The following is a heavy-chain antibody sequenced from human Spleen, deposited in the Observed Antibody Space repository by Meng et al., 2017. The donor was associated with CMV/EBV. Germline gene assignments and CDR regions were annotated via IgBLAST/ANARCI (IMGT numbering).Heavy chain of an antibody. CDR1: GFTVSSNY. CDR3: AREGNGLRFLEWLSRGEYYYGMDV. CDR2: IYSGGST. J-gene: IGHJ6*02. D-gene: IGHD3-3*01. Sequence: GESLKISCAASGFTVSSNYMSWVRQAPGKGLEWVSVIYSGGSTYYADSVKGRFTISRDNAKNSLYLQMNSLRAEDTAVYYCAREGNGLRFLEWLSRGEYYYGMDVWGQGTTVTVSS. V-gene: IGHV3-66*01.